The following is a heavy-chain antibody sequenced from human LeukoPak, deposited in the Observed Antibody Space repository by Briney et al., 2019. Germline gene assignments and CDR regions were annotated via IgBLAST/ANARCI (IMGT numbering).Heavy chain of an antibody. CDR1: GFTFSNYG. J-gene: IGHJ4*02. D-gene: IGHD3-10*01. CDR3: AKSTGSGGHFDY. V-gene: IGHV3-30*18. CDR2: ISFDGSNK. Sequence: GGSLRLSCAASGFTFSNYGIHWVRQAPGKGLEWVTVISFDGSNKYYADSVKGRFTIARDNSKNTLYLQMNSLRPEDTAVYYCAKSTGSGGHFDYWGQGTLVTVSS.